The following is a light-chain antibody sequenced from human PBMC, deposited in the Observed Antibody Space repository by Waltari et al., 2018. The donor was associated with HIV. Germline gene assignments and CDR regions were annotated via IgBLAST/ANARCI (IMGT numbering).Light chain of an antibody. CDR2: GAS. J-gene: IGKJ1*01. V-gene: IGKV3-15*01. CDR3: QHYDRWPWG. Sequence: EIVMTQSPATLSVSPGERATLSCRASQSVSSNLAWYQQKPGQAPRLLIYGASTRATGIPARFSGSGSGTEFTLTISSLQSEDFALYYCQHYDRWPWGFGQGTKVEIK. CDR1: QSVSSN.